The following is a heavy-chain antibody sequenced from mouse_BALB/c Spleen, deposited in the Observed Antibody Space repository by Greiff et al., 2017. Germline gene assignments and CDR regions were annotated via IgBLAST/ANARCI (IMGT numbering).Heavy chain of an antibody. D-gene: IGHD3-2*01. CDR2: ISNGGGST. Sequence: EVKLVESGGGLVQPGGSLKLSCAASGFTFSSYTMSWVRQTPEKRLEWVAYISNGGGSTYYPDTVKGRFTISRDNAKNTLYLQMSSLKSEDTAMYYCARHDTIDSSGPFAYWGQGTLVTVSA. CDR3: ARHDTIDSSGPFAY. V-gene: IGHV5-12-2*01. J-gene: IGHJ3*01. CDR1: GFTFSSYT.